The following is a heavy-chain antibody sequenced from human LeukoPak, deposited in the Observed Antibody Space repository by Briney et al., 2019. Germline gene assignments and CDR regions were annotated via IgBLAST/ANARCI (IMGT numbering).Heavy chain of an antibody. CDR3: ARHNFWSGYYNWFDP. CDR1: GGSINKNNNY. J-gene: IGHJ5*02. V-gene: IGHV4-39*01. Sequence: KPSETLSLTCTVSGGSINKNNNYWGWIRQPPGKGLEWIGSIYYSGSIYYNPSLKSRVTISVDTSKNQFSLKLSSVTAADTAVYYCARHNFWSGYYNWFDPWGQGTLVTVSS. CDR2: IYYSGSI. D-gene: IGHD3-3*01.